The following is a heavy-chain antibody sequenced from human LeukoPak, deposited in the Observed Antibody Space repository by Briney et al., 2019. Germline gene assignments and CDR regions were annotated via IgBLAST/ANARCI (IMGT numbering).Heavy chain of an antibody. Sequence: GASVKVPCKASGYTFTVYYIQWVRQAPGQGLAWMGWINPNSGGTSYAQKFQGRVTMTRDTSITTAYMELSSLRFDDTAVYYCARVFYCSGGICYLNYWGQGTLVTVSS. CDR2: INPNSGGT. V-gene: IGHV1-2*02. CDR3: ARVFYCSGGICYLNY. J-gene: IGHJ4*02. D-gene: IGHD2-8*02. CDR1: GYTFTVYY.